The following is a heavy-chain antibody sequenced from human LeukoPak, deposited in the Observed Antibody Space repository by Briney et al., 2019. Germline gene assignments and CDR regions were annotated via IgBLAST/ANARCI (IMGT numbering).Heavy chain of an antibody. D-gene: IGHD3-22*01. Sequence: SETLSLTCTVSGYPIGSGYFWGWIRQPPGKGLQWIGSIYHSGSTYYNPSLKSRVTISMDTSKNQFSLKLTSVTAADTAVYYCAREAIFDSTGYYYSFDYWGQGTLVTVSS. CDR1: GYPIGSGYF. V-gene: IGHV4-38-2*02. CDR3: AREAIFDSTGYYYSFDY. J-gene: IGHJ4*02. CDR2: IYHSGST.